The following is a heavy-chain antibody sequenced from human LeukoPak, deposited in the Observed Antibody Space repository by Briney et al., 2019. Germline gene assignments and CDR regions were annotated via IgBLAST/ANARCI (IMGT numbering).Heavy chain of an antibody. CDR3: ARPRYYGSGSHFDY. Sequence: GRSLRLSCAASGFTFSSYAMHWVRQAPGKGLEWVAVISYDGSNKYYADSVKGRFTISRDNSKNTLYLQMNSLRAEDTAVYYCARPRYYGSGSHFDYWGQGALVTVSS. J-gene: IGHJ4*02. D-gene: IGHD3-10*01. CDR2: ISYDGSNK. V-gene: IGHV3-30-3*01. CDR1: GFTFSSYA.